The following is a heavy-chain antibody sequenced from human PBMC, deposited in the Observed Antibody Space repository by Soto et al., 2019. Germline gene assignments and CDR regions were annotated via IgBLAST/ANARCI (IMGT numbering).Heavy chain of an antibody. CDR2: IYWDDDK. J-gene: IGHJ4*02. CDR1: GFSLSTSEVA. Sequence: QITLKESGPTLVRPTQTLTLTCTFSGFSLSTSEVAVGWIRQPPGKALEWLALIYWDDDKRYSPSLKSRLTIMKDISKNQVVLTMTNTDPVDTATYYCVYRLEVGKLQPKFAYWGQGSLVTVSS. CDR3: VYRLEVGKLQPKFAY. D-gene: IGHD6-13*01. V-gene: IGHV2-5*02.